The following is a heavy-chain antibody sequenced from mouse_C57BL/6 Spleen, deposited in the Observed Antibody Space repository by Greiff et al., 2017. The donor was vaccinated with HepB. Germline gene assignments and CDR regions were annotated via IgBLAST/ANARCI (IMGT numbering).Heavy chain of an antibody. D-gene: IGHD1-1*01. V-gene: IGHV5-4*03. CDR1: GFTFSSYA. J-gene: IGHJ3*01. CDR3: TRVRGDYSWFAY. Sequence: EVMLVESGGGLVKPGGSLKLSCAASGFTFSSYAMSWVRQTPEKRLEWVATISDGGSYTYYPDNVKGRFTISRDNAKNNLYLQMSHLKSEDTAMYYCTRVRGDYSWFAYWGQGTLVTVSA. CDR2: ISDGGSYT.